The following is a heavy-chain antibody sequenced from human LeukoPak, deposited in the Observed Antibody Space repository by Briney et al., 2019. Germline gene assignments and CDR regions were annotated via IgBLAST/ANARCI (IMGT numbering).Heavy chain of an antibody. D-gene: IGHD2-15*01. CDR3: AKDLLDLQSPNWFDP. J-gene: IGHJ5*02. V-gene: IGHV3-23*01. CDR2: ISGSGGST. CDR1: GFTFSSYA. Sequence: GGSLRLSCAASGFTFSSYAMSWVRQAPGKGLEWVSAISGSGGSTYYADSVKGRFTISRDNSKNTLYLQMNSLRAEDTAVYYCAKDLLDLQSPNWFDPWSQGPRSPSPQ.